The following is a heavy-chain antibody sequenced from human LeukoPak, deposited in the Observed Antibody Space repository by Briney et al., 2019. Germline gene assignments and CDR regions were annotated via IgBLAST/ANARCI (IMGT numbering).Heavy chain of an antibody. CDR3: ARVLRFLERSDAFDI. CDR2: IYYSGST. Sequence: SETLSLTCTVFGGSISNYYWSWIRQPPGKGLEWIGYIYYSGSTNYNPSLKSRVTISVDTSKNQFSLKLSSVTAADTAVYYCARVLRFLERSDAFDIWGQGTMVTVSS. V-gene: IGHV4-59*01. J-gene: IGHJ3*02. D-gene: IGHD3-3*01. CDR1: GGSISNYY.